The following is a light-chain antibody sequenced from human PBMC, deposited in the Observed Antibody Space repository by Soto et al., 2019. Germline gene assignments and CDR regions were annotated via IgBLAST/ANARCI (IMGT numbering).Light chain of an antibody. Sequence: IQVTKSAASLSASEGDSVTITCRPSQRFSNRLSWYQPKPRTAPQLLIXHACNLESGVPSRFSGSGSGTEFPLTISSLQADDFATNYCQQYHSYSFGQGTKVDIK. V-gene: IGKV1-5*01. CDR3: QQYHSYS. J-gene: IGKJ1*01. CDR2: HAC. CDR1: QRFSNR.